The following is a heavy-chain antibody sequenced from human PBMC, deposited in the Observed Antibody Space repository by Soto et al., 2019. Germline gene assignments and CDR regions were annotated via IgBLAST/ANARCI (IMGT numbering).Heavy chain of an antibody. CDR3: ASPAMAVTWFDP. CDR2: IIPILSTT. J-gene: IGHJ5*02. Sequence: QVQLVQPGAELKKPGSSVKVSCKVSGGTDGTYSINWVRQAPGQGLEWMGAIIPILSTTNYAQRFQGRVTITADESTGTVYLELTSLKFEDTAVYYCASPAMAVTWFDPWGQGTLVTVSS. V-gene: IGHV1-69*01. D-gene: IGHD6-19*01. CDR1: GGTDGTYS.